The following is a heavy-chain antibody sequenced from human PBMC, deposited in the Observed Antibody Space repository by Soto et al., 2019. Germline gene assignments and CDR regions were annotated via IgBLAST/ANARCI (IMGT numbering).Heavy chain of an antibody. D-gene: IGHD6-13*01. Sequence: QVHLVQSGAEVKRPGASVKVSCKASGYTFASHAIHWVRQAPGESLQWMGWINAANGDTKYSREFQGRVTITRDTSANTAYMELHSLTSEDTAVYYCAKSGASSPGNWFDSWGQGTLVTVSS. CDR3: AKSGASSPGNWFDS. J-gene: IGHJ5*01. CDR2: INAANGDT. V-gene: IGHV1-3*01. CDR1: GYTFASHA.